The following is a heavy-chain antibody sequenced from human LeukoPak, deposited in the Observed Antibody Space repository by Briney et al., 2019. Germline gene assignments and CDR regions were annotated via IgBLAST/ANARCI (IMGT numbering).Heavy chain of an antibody. D-gene: IGHD1-1*01. Sequence: GGSLRLSCAVSGFTFTIYAMSWVRQAPGKGLVWVSRTNTDGSSTSYADSVKGRFTISRDNAKNTLYLQMNSLRADDTAVYYCARGGLEPVDYWGQGTLVTVSS. CDR3: ARGGLEPVDY. J-gene: IGHJ4*02. V-gene: IGHV3-74*01. CDR1: GFTFTIYA. CDR2: TNTDGSST.